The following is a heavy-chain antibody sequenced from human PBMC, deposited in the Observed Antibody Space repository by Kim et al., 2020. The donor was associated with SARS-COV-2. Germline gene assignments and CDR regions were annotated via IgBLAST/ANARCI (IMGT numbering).Heavy chain of an antibody. J-gene: IGHJ4*02. V-gene: IGHV5-51*01. D-gene: IGHD6-6*01. Sequence: PSFQGQLTISADNSISTAYLQWSSLKASDTAMYYCARWRIVSTGSSPFDYWGQGTLVTVSS. CDR3: ARWRIVSTGSSPFDY.